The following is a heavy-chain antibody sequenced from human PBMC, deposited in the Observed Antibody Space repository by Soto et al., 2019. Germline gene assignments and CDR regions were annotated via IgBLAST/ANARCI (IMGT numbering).Heavy chain of an antibody. V-gene: IGHV4-31*03. CDR1: GGSISSGGYY. Sequence: QVQLQESGPGLVKPSQTLSLTCTVSGGSISSGGYYWSWIRQHPGKGLEWIGYIYYSGSTYYNPSLKSRVTISGDTPKNKFSLKLSSVTAADTAVYYCARGRYSSSSFDYWGQGTLVTVSS. J-gene: IGHJ4*02. CDR3: ARGRYSSSSFDY. D-gene: IGHD6-6*01. CDR2: IYYSGST.